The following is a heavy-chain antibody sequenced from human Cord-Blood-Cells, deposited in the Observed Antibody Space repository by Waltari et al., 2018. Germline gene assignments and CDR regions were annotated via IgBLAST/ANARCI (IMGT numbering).Heavy chain of an antibody. CDR2: ISGSGGST. CDR1: GFTFSSYA. J-gene: IGHJ6*03. CDR3: TRGYSYGYDYYYYMDV. V-gene: IGHV3-23*01. D-gene: IGHD5-18*01. Sequence: EVQLLESGGGLVQPGGSLRLSCAASGFTFSSYAMSWVRQAPVKGLEWVSAISGSGGSTYYADSVKGRFTISRDNSKNTLYLQMNSLRAEDTAVYYCTRGYSYGYDYYYYMDVWGKGTTVTVSS.